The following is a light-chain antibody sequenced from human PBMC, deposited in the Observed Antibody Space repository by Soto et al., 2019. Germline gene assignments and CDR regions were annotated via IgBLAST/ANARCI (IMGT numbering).Light chain of an antibody. CDR1: QRVRASY. V-gene: IGKV3-20*01. J-gene: IGKJ3*01. CDR3: QQYGSSPFT. Sequence: TVLTQSPGTLSLSPGERATLSCRASQRVRASYLAWYQQRPGQAPRLLIYDTSTRATGIPDRFSGSGSGTDFTLTISRLEPEDFAVYYCQQYGSSPFTFGPGTKVDI. CDR2: DTS.